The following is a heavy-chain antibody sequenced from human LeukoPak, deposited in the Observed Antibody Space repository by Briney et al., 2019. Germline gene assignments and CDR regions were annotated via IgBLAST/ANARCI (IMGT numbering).Heavy chain of an antibody. D-gene: IGHD6-13*01. CDR3: ARDPLLSSSRPEVNWFDP. Sequence: SVKVSCKASGGTFSSYAISWVRQAPGQGLEWMGRIIPIFGTANYAQKFQGRVTITTDESTSTAYMELSSLRSEDTAVYYCARDPLLSSSRPEVNWFDPWGQGTLVTVSS. J-gene: IGHJ5*02. V-gene: IGHV1-69*05. CDR1: GGTFSSYA. CDR2: IIPIFGTA.